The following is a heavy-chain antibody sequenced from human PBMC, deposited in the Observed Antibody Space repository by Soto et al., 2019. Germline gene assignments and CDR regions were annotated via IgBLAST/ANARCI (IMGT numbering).Heavy chain of an antibody. Sequence: QVQLVESGGGVVQPGRSLRLSCAASGFTFSSYGMHWVRQAPGKGLEWVAVISYDGSNKYYADSVKGRFTISRDNSKNTLYLQMNSLRAEDTAVYYGAKASSSWYIMVGYWGQGTLVTVSS. V-gene: IGHV3-30*18. D-gene: IGHD6-13*01. J-gene: IGHJ4*02. CDR2: ISYDGSNK. CDR1: GFTFSSYG. CDR3: AKASSSWYIMVGY.